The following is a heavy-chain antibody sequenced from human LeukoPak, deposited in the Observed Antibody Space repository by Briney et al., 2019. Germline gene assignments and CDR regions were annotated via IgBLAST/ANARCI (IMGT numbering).Heavy chain of an antibody. D-gene: IGHD3-10*01. Sequence: PSETLSLTCSVSTDTFSVSGYYWGWIRQPPGRGLEWIASVYNRGDSYYSPSLESRVTISVDTSKSQFSLTLRSVTAADTAVYYCARHLGSSIEYWGQGTLVTVSS. CDR2: VYNRGDS. V-gene: IGHV4-39*01. CDR1: TDTFSVSGYY. CDR3: ARHLGSSIEY. J-gene: IGHJ4*02.